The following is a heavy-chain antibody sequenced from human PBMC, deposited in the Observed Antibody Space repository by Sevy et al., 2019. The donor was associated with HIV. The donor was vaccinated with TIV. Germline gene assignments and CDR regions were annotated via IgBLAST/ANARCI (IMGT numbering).Heavy chain of an antibody. CDR2: IYYNGHI. CDR3: AGENAWGRGYS. J-gene: IGHJ4*02. V-gene: IGHV4-59*08. CDR1: GGSITSLY. Sequence: SETLSLTRTVSGGSITSLYWNWIRQPPGKGLEWIANIYYNGHINYNPSLKSLVTLSLETSKNQFSLRLSSVTAADTAMYYCAGENAWGRGYSWGQGTLVTVSS. D-gene: IGHD1-26*01.